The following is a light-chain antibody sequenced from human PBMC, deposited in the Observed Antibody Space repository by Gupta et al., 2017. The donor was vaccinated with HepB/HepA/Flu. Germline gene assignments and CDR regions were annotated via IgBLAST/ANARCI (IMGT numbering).Light chain of an antibody. CDR3: QAWDSGTVV. CDR1: KLGDKY. Sequence: SCNLTQAPSVSVSPGQTASITCSGDKLGDKYACWYQQKPGQSPLLVIYQDSKRPSGIPERFSGSNSGNTATLTISGTQAMDEADYYCQAWDSGTVVFGGGTKLTVL. V-gene: IGLV3-1*01. J-gene: IGLJ2*01. CDR2: QDS.